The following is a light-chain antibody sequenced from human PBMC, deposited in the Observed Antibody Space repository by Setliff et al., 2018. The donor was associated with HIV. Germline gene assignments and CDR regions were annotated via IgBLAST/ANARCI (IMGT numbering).Light chain of an antibody. Sequence: QSVLPQPASVSGSPGQSITISCTGTSSDVSAYKYVSWYQQHPGKAPKLMIYEVTNRPSGVSNRFSGSKSGNTASLTISGLQAEDEADYYCSSYTSSYTYVFGTGTKVTVL. J-gene: IGLJ1*01. CDR3: SSYTSSYTYV. CDR2: EVT. V-gene: IGLV2-14*01. CDR1: SSDVSAYKY.